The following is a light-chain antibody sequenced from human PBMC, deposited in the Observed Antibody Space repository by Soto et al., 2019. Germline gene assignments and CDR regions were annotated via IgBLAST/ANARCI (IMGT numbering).Light chain of an antibody. J-gene: IGKJ4*01. CDR3: HQYNNWPLT. CDR1: QSVRNN. Sequence: EIVMTQSPATLSVSTGERATLSCRASQSVRNNLAWYQQKPGQAPRLLMYGASTRATGIPARFSGSGSGTEFTLTISSLQSEDFVVYYCHQYNNWPLTFGGGTKVEIK. V-gene: IGKV3-15*01. CDR2: GAS.